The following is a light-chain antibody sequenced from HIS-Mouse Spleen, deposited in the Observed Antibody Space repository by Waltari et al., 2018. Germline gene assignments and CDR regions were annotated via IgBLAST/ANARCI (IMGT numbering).Light chain of an antibody. CDR2: EDS. Sequence: SYELTPPPSASVSPGQTARITCTGDALPKQYANWYQQKSGQAPVLVIYEDSKRPSGIPERFSGSSSGTMATLTISGAQVEDEADYYCYSTDSSGNHRVFGGGTKLTVL. CDR1: ALPKQY. J-gene: IGLJ2*01. CDR3: YSTDSSGNHRV. V-gene: IGLV3-10*01.